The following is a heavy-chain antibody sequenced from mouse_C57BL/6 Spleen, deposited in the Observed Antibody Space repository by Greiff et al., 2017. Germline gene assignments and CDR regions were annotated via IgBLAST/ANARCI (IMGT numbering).Heavy chain of an antibody. CDR3: AKNYGSPYCDV. D-gene: IGHD1-1*01. CDR1: GFSLTSYG. J-gene: IGHJ1*03. CDR2: IWRGGST. V-gene: IGHV2-5*01. Sequence: QVQLQQSGPGLVQPSQSLSITCTVSGFSLTSYGVHWVRQSPGKGLEWLGVIWRGGSTDYNAAFMSRLSITKDNSKGQVFFKMNSLQADDTAIYDCAKNYGSPYCDVWGTGTTVTVAS.